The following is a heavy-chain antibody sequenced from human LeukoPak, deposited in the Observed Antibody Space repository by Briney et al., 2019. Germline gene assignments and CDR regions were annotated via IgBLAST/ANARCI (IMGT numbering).Heavy chain of an antibody. CDR1: GGSFSGYY. CDR3: ASTAELSYYDFWSGSVPLDY. CDR2: INHSGST. J-gene: IGHJ4*02. Sequence: PSETLSLTCAVYGGSFSGYYWSWIRQPPGKGLEWIGEINHSGSTNYNPSLKSRVTISVDTSKNQFSLKLSSVTAEDTAVYYCASTAELSYYDFWSGSVPLDYWGQGTLVTVSS. D-gene: IGHD3-3*01. V-gene: IGHV4-34*01.